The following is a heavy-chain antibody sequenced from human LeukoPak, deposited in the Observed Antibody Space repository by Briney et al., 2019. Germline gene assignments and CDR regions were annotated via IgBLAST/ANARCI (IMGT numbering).Heavy chain of an antibody. Sequence: ASVKVSCKASGYTFTMYGVSWVRQAPGRGLQWLGCMSPRNGNTAYAQDPQCRVTMTRDTSTTTAYLELRSLRSDDTAIYYCARDLNYVTLGYNILADVGYYFDYWGQGSLVTVSS. CDR2: MSPRNGNT. V-gene: IGHV1-18*01. CDR1: GYTFTMYG. J-gene: IGHJ4*02. D-gene: IGHD3-9*01. CDR3: ARDLNYVTLGYNILADVGYYFDY.